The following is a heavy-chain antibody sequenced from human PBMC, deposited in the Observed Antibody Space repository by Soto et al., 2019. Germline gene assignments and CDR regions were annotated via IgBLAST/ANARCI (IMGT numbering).Heavy chain of an antibody. CDR2: IYYSGST. CDR3: ARAEGGAMVRGGGYFDY. V-gene: IGHV4-30-4*01. D-gene: IGHD3-10*01. Sequence: QVQLQESGPGLVKPSQTLSLTCTVSGGSISSGDYYWSWIRQPPGKGLEWIGYIYYSGSTYYNPSLKSRGTISVDTSKNQFSLKLSSVTAADTAVYYCARAEGGAMVRGGGYFDYWGQGTLVTVSS. J-gene: IGHJ4*02. CDR1: GGSISSGDYY.